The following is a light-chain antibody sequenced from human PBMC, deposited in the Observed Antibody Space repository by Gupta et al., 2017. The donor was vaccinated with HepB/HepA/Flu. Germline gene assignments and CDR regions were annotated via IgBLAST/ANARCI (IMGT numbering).Light chain of an antibody. CDR2: DAA. V-gene: IGKV3-15*01. Sequence: ETVMTQSPPTLPLSPGERATLSCRASQSISSSLGSYKQKPGQAPSRLIYDAATRVTGIPARFSGSGSGRDVTITSSSRQSEEFAVYYCQHKYNWAPRTFGQGTKVEIK. CDR3: QHKYNWAPRT. CDR1: QSISSS. J-gene: IGKJ1*01.